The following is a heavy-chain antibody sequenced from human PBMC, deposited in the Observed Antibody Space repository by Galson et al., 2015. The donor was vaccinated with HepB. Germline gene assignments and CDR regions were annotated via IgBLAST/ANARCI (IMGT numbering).Heavy chain of an antibody. J-gene: IGHJ4*02. CDR3: ARKYSSGWPLDIDY. CDR1: GYTFTSYA. Sequence: SVKVSCKASGYTFTSYAMNWVRQAPGQGLEWMGWINTNTGNPTYAQGFTGRFVFSLDTSVSTAYLQISSLKAEDTAVYYCARKYSSGWPLDIDYWGQGTLVTVSS. D-gene: IGHD6-19*01. CDR2: INTNTGNP. V-gene: IGHV7-4-1*02.